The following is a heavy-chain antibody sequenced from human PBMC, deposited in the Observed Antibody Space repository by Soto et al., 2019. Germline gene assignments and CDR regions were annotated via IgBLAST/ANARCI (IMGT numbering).Heavy chain of an antibody. J-gene: IGHJ4*02. V-gene: IGHV4-31*03. D-gene: IGHD6-13*01. CDR1: GDSVTSNQYY. CDR3: ASALGSTPLTF. CDR2: TYHSGIT. Sequence: QVQLQESGPGLVKPSQTLSLTCTVSGDSVTSNQYYWSWIRQHPGKGLEWIGYTYHSGITHYNPSLKSRVTTPLDPSKNQFSLNLASVPAADTALYYCASALGSTPLTFWGQGIQFTFSS.